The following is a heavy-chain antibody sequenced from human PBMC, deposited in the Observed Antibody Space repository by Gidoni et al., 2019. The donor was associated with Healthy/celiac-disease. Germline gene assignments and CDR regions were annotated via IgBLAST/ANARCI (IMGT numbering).Heavy chain of an antibody. CDR1: GYTFTGYY. CDR3: ARDGAAVAGPYYYYGMDV. CDR2: INPNSCGT. Sequence: QVQLVQSGAEVKKPVASVNVSCKASGYTFTGYYMHGVRQAPGQGLEWMGWINPNSCGTNYAQKFQGRVTMTRDTSISTAYMELSRLRSDDTAVYYCARDGAAVAGPYYYYGMDVWGQGTTVTVSS. V-gene: IGHV1-2*02. D-gene: IGHD6-19*01. J-gene: IGHJ6*02.